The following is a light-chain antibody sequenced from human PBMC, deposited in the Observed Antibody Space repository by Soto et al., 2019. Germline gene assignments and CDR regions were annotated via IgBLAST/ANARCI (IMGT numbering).Light chain of an antibody. V-gene: IGKV3D-20*02. CDR2: GAS. CDR3: QQRTNWVT. J-gene: IGKJ4*01. Sequence: EIVLTQSPGTLSLSPGVRATLSCRASQTVSSSYLAWSQQKPGQAPRPLIYGASNRATGVPDRFSGTGSGTDFTLTISRLEPEDFAVYYCQQRTNWVTFGGGTKVDIK. CDR1: QTVSSSY.